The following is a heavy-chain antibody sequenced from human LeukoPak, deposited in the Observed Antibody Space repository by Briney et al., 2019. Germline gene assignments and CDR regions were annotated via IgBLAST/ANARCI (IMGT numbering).Heavy chain of an antibody. J-gene: IGHJ2*01. CDR1: GGSITTSNYY. CDR2: IYTSGST. CDR3: AREVRGYSYGYRPTELYWYIDV. Sequence: PSETLSLTCTVSGGSITTSNYYWVWIRQPAGKGLEWIGRIYTSGSTNYNPSLKSRVTISVDTSKNQFSLKLSSVTAADTAVYYCAREVRGYSYGYRPTELYWYIDVWGRGTLVTVSS. V-gene: IGHV4-61*02. D-gene: IGHD5-18*01.